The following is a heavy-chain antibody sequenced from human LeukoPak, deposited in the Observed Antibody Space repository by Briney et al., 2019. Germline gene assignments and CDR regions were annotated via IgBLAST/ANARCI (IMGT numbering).Heavy chain of an antibody. CDR1: GFTFSSYG. J-gene: IGHJ4*02. V-gene: IGHV3-30*18. D-gene: IGHD6-19*01. Sequence: GGSLRLSCAASGFTFSSYGMHWVRQAPGKGLEWVAVISYDGSNKYFADSVKGRFTISRDNSKNTLYLQMNSLRAEDTAVYYCAKGRTRIAVAPFNFDYWGQGTLVTVSS. CDR2: ISYDGSNK. CDR3: AKGRTRIAVAPFNFDY.